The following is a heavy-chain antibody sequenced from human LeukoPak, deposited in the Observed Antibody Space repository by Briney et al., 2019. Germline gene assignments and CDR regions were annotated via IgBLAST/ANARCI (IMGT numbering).Heavy chain of an antibody. V-gene: IGHV3-53*01. D-gene: IGHD6-19*01. Sequence: PGGSLRLSCAASGFTVSSNYMSWVRQAPGKGLEWVSVIYSGGSTYYADSVKGRFTISRDNSKNTLYLQMNSLRAEDTAVYYCARDSLAYSSGWYLDYWGQGTLVTVSS. CDR2: IYSGGST. J-gene: IGHJ4*02. CDR1: GFTVSSNY. CDR3: ARDSLAYSSGWYLDY.